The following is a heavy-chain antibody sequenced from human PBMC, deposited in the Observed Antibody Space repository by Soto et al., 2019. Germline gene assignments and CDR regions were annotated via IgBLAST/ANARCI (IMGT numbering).Heavy chain of an antibody. CDR1: GGSISSSSYY. Sequence: SETLSLTCTVSGGSISSSSYYWGWIRQPPGKGLEWIGSIYYSGSTYYNPSLKSRVTISVDTSKNQFSLKLSSVTAADTAVYYCAREGNSSSWYADYWGQGALVTVSS. D-gene: IGHD6-13*01. V-gene: IGHV4-39*07. J-gene: IGHJ4*02. CDR2: IYYSGST. CDR3: AREGNSSSWYADY.